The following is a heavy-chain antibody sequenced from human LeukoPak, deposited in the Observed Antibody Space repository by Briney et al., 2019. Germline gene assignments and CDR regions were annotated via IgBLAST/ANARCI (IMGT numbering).Heavy chain of an antibody. J-gene: IGHJ4*02. D-gene: IGHD1-14*01. V-gene: IGHV3-30*18. CDR3: VKDSPTESTGY. CDR2: ISYDGSNK. CDR1: GFTFSSYG. Sequence: GGSLRLSCAASGFTFSSYGMHWVRQAPGKGLEWVAVISYDGSNKYYADSVKGRFTISRDNSKNTLYLQMSSLRAEDTAVYYCVKDSPTESTGYWGQGTLVTVSS.